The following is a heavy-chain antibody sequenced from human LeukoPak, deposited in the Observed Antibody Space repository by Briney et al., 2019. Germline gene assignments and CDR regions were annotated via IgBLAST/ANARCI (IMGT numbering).Heavy chain of an antibody. CDR2: ISGSGGST. Sequence: GGSLRLSCAASGFTFSSYAMSWVRQTPGKGLEWVSAISGSGGSTYYADSVKGRFTISRDNSKNTLYLQMNSLRAEDTAVYYCAKVDYGDFGSGYWGQGTLVTVSS. CDR3: AKVDYGDFGSGY. V-gene: IGHV3-23*01. CDR1: GFTFSSYA. J-gene: IGHJ4*02. D-gene: IGHD4-17*01.